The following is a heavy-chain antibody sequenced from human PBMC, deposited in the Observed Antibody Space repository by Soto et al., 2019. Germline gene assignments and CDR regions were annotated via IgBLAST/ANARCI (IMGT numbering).Heavy chain of an antibody. J-gene: IGHJ4*02. CDR3: AKEPESPPSYLGN. Sequence: GGSLRLSCAASGFTFSNYWMHWVRQGPGKGLVWVSRINSDGSSTTYADSVKGRFTISRDNAKNTLYMQMNSLRAEDTAVYYCAKEPESPPSYLGNWGQGALVTVSS. D-gene: IGHD3-16*01. CDR1: GFTFSNYW. CDR2: INSDGSST. V-gene: IGHV3-74*01.